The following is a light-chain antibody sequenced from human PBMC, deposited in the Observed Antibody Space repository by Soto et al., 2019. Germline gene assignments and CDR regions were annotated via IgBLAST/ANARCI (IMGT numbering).Light chain of an antibody. CDR1: QSIRKI. J-gene: IGKJ4*02. V-gene: IGKV1-5*01. CDR3: QQYNDYPVT. Sequence: DSHMTQSPSTPSASVGNRVTNTCRASQSIRKILTWYQQKQGKAPKLLPKNASSLESGVPSRFGGSGSGTEFTLTISSLQADDFATYCCQQYNDYPVTFGGGTKVDIK. CDR2: NAS.